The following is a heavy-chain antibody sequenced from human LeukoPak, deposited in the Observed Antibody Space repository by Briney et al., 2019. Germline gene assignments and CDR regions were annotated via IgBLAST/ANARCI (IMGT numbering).Heavy chain of an antibody. CDR3: AKSIYNWNDVLGY. CDR1: GFTFSSYS. J-gene: IGHJ4*02. Sequence: QTGGSLRLSCAASGFTFSSYSMNWVRQAPGKGLEWVSYISSSSSTIYYADSVKGRFTISRDNAKNSLYLQMNSLRAEDTAVYYCAKSIYNWNDVLGYWGQGTLVTVSS. D-gene: IGHD1-20*01. CDR2: ISSSSSTI. V-gene: IGHV3-48*04.